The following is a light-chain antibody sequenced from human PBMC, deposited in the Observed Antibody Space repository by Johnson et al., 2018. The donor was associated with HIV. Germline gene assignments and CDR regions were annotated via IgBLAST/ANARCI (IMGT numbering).Light chain of an antibody. CDR3: GTWDSRLSVYV. V-gene: IGLV1-51*01. CDR1: TSKIENNY. Sequence: QSVLTQPPSVSAAPGQKVTISCSGNTSKIENNYVSWYQQFPERAPKLLIYDNNERPSGIPNRFSGSKSGTSATLGITGLQTGDEADYYCGTWDSRLSVYVFGTGTKVTVL. CDR2: DNN. J-gene: IGLJ1*01.